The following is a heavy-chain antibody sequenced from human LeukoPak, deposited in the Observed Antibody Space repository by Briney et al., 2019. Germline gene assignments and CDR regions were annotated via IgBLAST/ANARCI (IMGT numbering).Heavy chain of an antibody. CDR1: GGSISSSSYY. V-gene: IGHV4-39*07. Sequence: SETLSLTCSVSGGSISSSSYYWGWIRQPPGKGLEWIGSIFYSGSTYYNSSLKSRVTISVDTSKTQFSLKLSSVTAADTAVYYCARDFVDTTMLNVFYYYYYMDVWGKGTTVTVSS. CDR2: IFYSGST. J-gene: IGHJ6*03. CDR3: ARDFVDTTMLNVFYYYYYMDV. D-gene: IGHD5-18*01.